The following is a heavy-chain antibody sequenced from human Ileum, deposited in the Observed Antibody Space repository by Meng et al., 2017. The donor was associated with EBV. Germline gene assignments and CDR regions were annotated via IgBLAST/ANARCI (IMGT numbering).Heavy chain of an antibody. CDR1: VFSLSTSGVA. V-gene: IGHV2-5*02. J-gene: IGHJ4*02. CDR2: IYWDDDK. CDR3: AHNNHDGGGHYDY. D-gene: IGHD3-22*01. Sequence: TTFKWPCPTPVKPTQTLTLNCTFSVFSLSTSGVAVGWIRQPPGKALEWLALIYWDDDKRYSPSLKTRLIITKDTSKNQVVLTMTNMDPVDTATYYCAHNNHDGGGHYDYWGQGALVTVSS.